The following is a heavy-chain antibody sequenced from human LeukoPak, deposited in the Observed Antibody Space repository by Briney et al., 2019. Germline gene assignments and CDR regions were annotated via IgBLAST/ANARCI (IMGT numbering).Heavy chain of an antibody. CDR2: SKNKANSYIT. CDR1: GFTFSDHY. D-gene: IGHD2-15*01. V-gene: IGHV3-72*01. CDR3: ARDDGGQGDY. J-gene: IGHJ4*02. Sequence: GGSLRPSCAASGFTFSDHYMDWVRQAPGKGLEWVGRSKNKANSYITQYAAFVQGRFTIPRDDSKNSLYLQINSLKTEDTAVYYCARDDGGQGDYWGQGTLVTVSS.